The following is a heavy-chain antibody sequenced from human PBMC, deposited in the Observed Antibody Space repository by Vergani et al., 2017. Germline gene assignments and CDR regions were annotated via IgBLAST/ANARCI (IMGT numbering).Heavy chain of an antibody. Sequence: EVQLQESGGGLVKPGGSLRVSCAASGFSFSTYSINWVRQAPGKGLEWVSSISGRSNYIYYADSLKGRFTISRDNSKNSVYLQMNSLRAEDTAIYYCARIKYYDRKDYYQVEPFDYWVQGTLVTVSS. V-gene: IGHV3-21*06. D-gene: IGHD3-16*01. CDR2: ISGRSNYI. J-gene: IGHJ4*02. CDR1: GFSFSTYS. CDR3: ARIKYYDRKDYYQVEPFDY.